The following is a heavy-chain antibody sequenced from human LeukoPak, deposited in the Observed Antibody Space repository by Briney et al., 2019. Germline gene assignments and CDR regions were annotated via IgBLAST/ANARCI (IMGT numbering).Heavy chain of an antibody. D-gene: IGHD3-10*01. CDR2: IYTSGST. Sequence: SETLSLTCTVSGGSISSYYWSWIRQPAGKGLEWIGRIYTSGSTNYNPSLKSRVTMSVDTSKNQFSLKLSSVTAADTAVYYCARQNPRLIGSGNYYYYYYMDVWGKGTTVTVSS. V-gene: IGHV4-4*07. CDR3: ARQNPRLIGSGNYYYYYYMDV. J-gene: IGHJ6*03. CDR1: GGSISSYY.